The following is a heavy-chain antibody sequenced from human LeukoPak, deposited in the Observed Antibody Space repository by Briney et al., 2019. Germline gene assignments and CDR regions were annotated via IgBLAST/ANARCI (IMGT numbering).Heavy chain of an antibody. CDR1: GYTFTSYA. J-gene: IGHJ4*02. CDR2: IDTNTGNP. V-gene: IGHV7-4-1*02. CDR3: ARVVGCGGDCYSGISDY. D-gene: IGHD2-21*02. Sequence: ASVKVSCKASGYTFTSYAMNWVRQAPGQGLEWMGWIDTNTGNPTYAQGFTGRFVFSLDTSVSTAYLQISSLKAEDTAVYYCARVVGCGGDCYSGISDYWGQGTLVTVSS.